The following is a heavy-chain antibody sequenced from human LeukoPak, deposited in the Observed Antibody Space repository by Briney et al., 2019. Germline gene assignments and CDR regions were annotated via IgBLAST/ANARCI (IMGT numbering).Heavy chain of an antibody. Sequence: GGSLRLSCAASGFTFSDYWMHWVRQAPGKGLVWVSRISSDGSRVTYADSVKGRFTISRDNAKNTLYLQMNSLRAEDTALYYCAKENPHNDYWGQGTLVTVSS. CDR1: GFTFSDYW. J-gene: IGHJ4*02. CDR3: AKENPHNDY. CDR2: ISSDGSRV. V-gene: IGHV3-74*01.